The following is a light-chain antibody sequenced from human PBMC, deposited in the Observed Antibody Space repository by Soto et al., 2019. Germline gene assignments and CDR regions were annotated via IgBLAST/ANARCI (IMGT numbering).Light chain of an antibody. CDR3: QAWASTAEVFV. V-gene: IGLV3-21*02. J-gene: IGLJ1*01. CDR2: DAT. Sequence: SYELTQAPSVSVAPGQTANITCGGDKVGSKIVHWYKQRPGQAPVAVVFDATDRPSGIPDRISASRSGDTATLTINRVDAGDEADYYCQAWASTAEVFVFGPGRKVTVL. CDR1: KVGSKI.